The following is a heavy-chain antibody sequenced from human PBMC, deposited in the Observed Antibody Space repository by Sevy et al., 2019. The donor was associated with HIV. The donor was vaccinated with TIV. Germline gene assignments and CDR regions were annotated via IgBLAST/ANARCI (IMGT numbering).Heavy chain of an antibody. CDR1: GFTFSSYA. CDR3: ARDPTRITIFGVVPDISYYYYGMDV. D-gene: IGHD3-3*01. CDR2: ISYDGSNK. Sequence: GGSLRLSCAASGFTFSSYAMHWVRQAPGKGLEWVAVISYDGSNKYYADSVKGRFTISRDNSKNTLYLQMNSLRAEDTAGYYCARDPTRITIFGVVPDISYYYYGMDVWGQGTTVTVSS. J-gene: IGHJ6*02. V-gene: IGHV3-30*04.